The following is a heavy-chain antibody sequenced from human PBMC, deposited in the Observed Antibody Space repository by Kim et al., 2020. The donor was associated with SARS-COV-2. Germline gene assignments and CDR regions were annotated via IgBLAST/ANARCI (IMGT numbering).Heavy chain of an antibody. CDR3: ARGGAVYDSSGYFLSDYYYGMDV. V-gene: IGHV3-20*04. CDR2: INWNGGST. CDR1: GFTFDDYG. D-gene: IGHD3-22*01. J-gene: IGHJ6*02. Sequence: GGSLRLSCAASGFTFDDYGMSWVRQAPGKGLEWVSGINWNGGSTGYADSVKGRFTISRDNAKNSLYLQMNSLRAEDTALYYCARGGAVYDSSGYFLSDYYYGMDVWGQGTTVTVSS.